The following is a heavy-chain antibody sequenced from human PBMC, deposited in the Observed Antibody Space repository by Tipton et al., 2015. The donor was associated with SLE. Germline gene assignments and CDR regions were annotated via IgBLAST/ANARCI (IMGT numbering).Heavy chain of an antibody. J-gene: IGHJ6*02. D-gene: IGHD2-8*02. Sequence: LRLSCIVSGGSISSSSYYWGWIRQPPGRGLEWIGNIYYSGSTYYNPSLKSRVTMSIDTSVNQFSLRLTSVTAADTAVYYCARLGYCTGGVCYSHYYYGMDVWGQGTTVTVSS. V-gene: IGHV4-39*07. CDR2: IYYSGST. CDR1: GGSISSSSYY. CDR3: ARLGYCTGGVCYSHYYYGMDV.